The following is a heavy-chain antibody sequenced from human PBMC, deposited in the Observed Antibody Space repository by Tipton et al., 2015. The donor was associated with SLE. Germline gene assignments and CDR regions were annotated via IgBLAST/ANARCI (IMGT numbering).Heavy chain of an antibody. V-gene: IGHV4-4*08. J-gene: IGHJ4*02. CDR2: IYISGAT. CDR3: ARLDSGDFSFDY. D-gene: IGHD4-17*01. Sequence: LRLSCTVSGVSISFYYWSWIRQTPGKGLEWIGNIYISGATHNSPSLKSRVTISVDTSKNQFSLKLNSVTAADTAVYFCARLDSGDFSFDYWGQGTLVTVSS. CDR1: GVSISFYY.